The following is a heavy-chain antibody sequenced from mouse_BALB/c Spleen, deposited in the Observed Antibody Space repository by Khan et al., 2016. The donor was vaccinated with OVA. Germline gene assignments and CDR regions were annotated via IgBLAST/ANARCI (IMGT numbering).Heavy chain of an antibody. CDR2: ISSGGSYT. J-gene: IGHJ3*01. CDR1: GFTFSTYG. V-gene: IGHV5-6*01. D-gene: IGHD1-1*01. CDR3: ARLAYYYDSEGFAY. Sequence: EVQLVESGGDLVKPEGSLKLSCAASGFTFSTYGMSWVRQTPDKRLEWVATISSGGSYTYYPDSVQGRFTISRDHAKNTLYLQMSSLKYEDTAMFYCARLAYYYDSEGFAYWGQGTLVTVSA.